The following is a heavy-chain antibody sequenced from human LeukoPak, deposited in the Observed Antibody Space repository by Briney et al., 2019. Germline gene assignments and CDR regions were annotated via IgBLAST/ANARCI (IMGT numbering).Heavy chain of an antibody. CDR2: INSNSGGT. CDR1: GYTVSAYT. CDR3: VRFENWNDPSGYQEY. D-gene: IGHD1-1*01. V-gene: IGHV1-2*06. J-gene: IGHJ4*02. Sequence: GASVTVSCKASGYTVSAYTMYWVRQVPGRGFEWMGRINSNSGGTRYPQEFQGRVTMTRDTSISTAYMELTSLKSDDTAVYYCVRFENWNDPSGYQEYWGQGTLVTVSS.